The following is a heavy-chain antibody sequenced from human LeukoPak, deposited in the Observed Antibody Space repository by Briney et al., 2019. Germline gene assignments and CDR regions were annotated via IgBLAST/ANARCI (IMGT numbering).Heavy chain of an antibody. CDR1: GGSISSRSYY. Sequence: SETLSLTCTVSGGSISSRSYYWGWIRQPPGKGLEWIGSIYYSGSTYYNPSLKSRVTISVDTSKNQFSLKLSSVTAADTAVYYCARPKGHYYFDYWGQGTLVTVSS. V-gene: IGHV4-39*01. CDR3: ARPKGHYYFDY. CDR2: IYYSGST. J-gene: IGHJ4*02.